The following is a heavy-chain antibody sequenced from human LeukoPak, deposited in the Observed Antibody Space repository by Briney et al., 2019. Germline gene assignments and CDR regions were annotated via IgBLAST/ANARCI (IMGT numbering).Heavy chain of an antibody. D-gene: IGHD3-22*01. V-gene: IGHV4-59*01. CDR1: GGSISSYY. CDR3: AREAHYYDSSGYYGDAFDI. CDR2: IYYSGST. Sequence: PSETLSLTCTVSGGSISSYYWSWIRQPPGKGLEWIGYIYYSGSTNYNPSLKSRVTISVDTSKNQFSLKLSSVTAADTAVYYCAREAHYYDSSGYYGDAFDIWGQGTMVTVYS. J-gene: IGHJ3*02.